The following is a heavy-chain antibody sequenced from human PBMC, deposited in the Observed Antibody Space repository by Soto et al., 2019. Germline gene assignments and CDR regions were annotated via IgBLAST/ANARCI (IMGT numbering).Heavy chain of an antibody. D-gene: IGHD5-12*01. CDR3: ARSVKSGYDYHFDY. J-gene: IGHJ4*02. CDR2: INPNSGGT. Sequence: GASVKVSCKASGYTFTGYYMHWVRQAPGQGLEWMGWINPNSGGTNYAQKFQGWVTMTRDTSISTAYMELSRLRSDDTAVYYCARSVKSGYDYHFDYWGQGTLVTVSS. V-gene: IGHV1-2*04. CDR1: GYTFTGYY.